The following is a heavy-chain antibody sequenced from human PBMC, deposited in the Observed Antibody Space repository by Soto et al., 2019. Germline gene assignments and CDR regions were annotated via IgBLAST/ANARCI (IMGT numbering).Heavy chain of an antibody. Sequence: ASVKVSCKASGYTFTSYAMHWVRQAPGQRLEWMGWINAGNGNTKYSQKFQGRVTITRDTSASTAYMELSSLRSEDTAVYYCARAPMGYYDILTGPFDYWGQGPLVTVSS. D-gene: IGHD3-9*01. J-gene: IGHJ4*02. V-gene: IGHV1-3*01. CDR3: ARAPMGYYDILTGPFDY. CDR1: GYTFTSYA. CDR2: INAGNGNT.